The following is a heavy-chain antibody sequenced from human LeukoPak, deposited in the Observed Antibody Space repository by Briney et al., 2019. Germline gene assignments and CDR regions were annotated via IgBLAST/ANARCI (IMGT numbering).Heavy chain of an antibody. J-gene: IGHJ3*02. D-gene: IGHD1-1*01. CDR1: GGSISSGSYY. Sequence: PSETLSLTCTVSGGSISSGSYYWSWIRQPAGKGLEWIGRIYTSGSTNYNPSLKSRVTISVDTSKNQFSLKLSSVAAADTAVYYCAREGGTWDAFDIWGQGTMVTVSS. V-gene: IGHV4-61*02. CDR2: IYTSGST. CDR3: AREGGTWDAFDI.